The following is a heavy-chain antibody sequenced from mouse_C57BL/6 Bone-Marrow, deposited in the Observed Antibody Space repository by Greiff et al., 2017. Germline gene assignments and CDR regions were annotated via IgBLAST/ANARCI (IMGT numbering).Heavy chain of an antibody. Sequence: QVQLQQSGAELVRPGASVTLSCKASGYTFTDYEMHWVKQTPVHGLEWIGAIDPETGGTAYNQKFKGKAILTADKSSSTAYMELRSLTSEDSAVYYCTRWLLLRWVFAYWGQETLVTVSA. J-gene: IGHJ3*01. CDR1: GYTFTDYE. V-gene: IGHV1-15*01. CDR3: TRWLLLRWVFAY. D-gene: IGHD1-1*01. CDR2: IDPETGGT.